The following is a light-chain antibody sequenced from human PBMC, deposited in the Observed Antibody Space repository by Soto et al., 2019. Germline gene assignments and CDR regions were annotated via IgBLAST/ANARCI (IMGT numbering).Light chain of an antibody. CDR1: QALNTR. Sequence: EIVLTQSPATLSAFPGDRVTLSCRASQALNTRLAWYQHKPGQAPRLLIYDAFNRAADIPARFSGSGSGTDFTLTISSLEPEDFAVYYCQQRSNWPLLTFGGGTKVDIK. J-gene: IGKJ4*01. V-gene: IGKV3-11*01. CDR3: QQRSNWPLLT. CDR2: DAF.